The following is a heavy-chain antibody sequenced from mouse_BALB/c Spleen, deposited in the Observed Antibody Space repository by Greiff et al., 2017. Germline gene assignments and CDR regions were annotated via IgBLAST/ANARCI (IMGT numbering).Heavy chain of an antibody. CDR1: GFTFSSFG. J-gene: IGHJ3*01. D-gene: IGHD2-1*01. CDR3: ARGNGNYVGWFAY. V-gene: IGHV5-17*02. Sequence: EVQGVESGGGLVQPGGSRKLSCAASGFTFSSFGMHWVRQAPEKGLEWVAYISSGSSTIYYADTVKGRFTISRDNPKNTLFLQMTSLRSEDTAMYYCARGNGNYVGWFAYWGQGTLVTVSA. CDR2: ISSGSSTI.